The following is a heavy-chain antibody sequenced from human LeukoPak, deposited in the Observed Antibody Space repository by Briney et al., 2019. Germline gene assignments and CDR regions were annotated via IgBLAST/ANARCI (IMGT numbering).Heavy chain of an antibody. V-gene: IGHV3-21*01. CDR3: ARAVRLRYCSSTSCYTVDY. Sequence: GALRLSCAASGFTLSSYCMNWVRQAPGKGLEWVSSISSSSRYLYYADSVKGRFTISRDNAKNSLYLQMNSLRAEDTAVYYCARAVRLRYCSSTSCYTVDYWGQGTLVTVSS. CDR1: GFTLSSYC. CDR2: ISSSSRYL. D-gene: IGHD2-2*02. J-gene: IGHJ4*02.